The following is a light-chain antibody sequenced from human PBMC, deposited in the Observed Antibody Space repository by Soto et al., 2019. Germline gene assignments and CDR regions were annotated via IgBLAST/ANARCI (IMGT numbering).Light chain of an antibody. J-gene: IGLJ1*01. CDR2: VNN. CDR1: SSNVGAASD. CDR3: QSYDDTLSGYWV. Sequence: QSVLTQPPSVSGAPGQRVTISCSGSSSNVGAASDVYWYQQLPGTAPRLLISVNNKRPSGVPDRFSGSKSGTSASLAITGLRPVGEADYYCQSYDDTLSGYWVLGHGTKVTV. V-gene: IGLV1-40*01.